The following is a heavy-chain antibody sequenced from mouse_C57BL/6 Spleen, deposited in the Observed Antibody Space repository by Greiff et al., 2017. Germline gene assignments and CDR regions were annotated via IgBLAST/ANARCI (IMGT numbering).Heavy chain of an antibody. CDR3: APFIVGDFDV. J-gene: IGHJ1*03. V-gene: IGHV1-64*01. CDR2: IHPNSGST. D-gene: IGHD1-1*01. CDR1: GYTFTSYW. Sequence: QVQLQQSGAELVKPGASVKLSCKASGYTFTSYWMHWVKQRPGQGLEWIGMIHPNSGSTNYNEKFKSKATLTVDKSSSTAYMQLRSLTSEDSAVXYCAPFIVGDFDVWGTGTTVTVSS.